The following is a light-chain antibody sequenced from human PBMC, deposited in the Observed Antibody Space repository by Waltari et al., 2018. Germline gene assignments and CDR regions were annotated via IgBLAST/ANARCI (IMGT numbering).Light chain of an antibody. J-gene: IGKJ2*01. CDR2: WAS. CDR1: QSLLYTYNFKNY. V-gene: IGKV4-1*01. Sequence: DVVMTQSPDSLAVSLGERATINFNSSQSLLYTYNFKNYLAWYQQKPGQPPKLLIYWASIRESGVPDRFSGSGSGTNFTLTISGLQAEDVASYYCQQYYSTPPTFGQGTKVEIK. CDR3: QQYYSTPPT.